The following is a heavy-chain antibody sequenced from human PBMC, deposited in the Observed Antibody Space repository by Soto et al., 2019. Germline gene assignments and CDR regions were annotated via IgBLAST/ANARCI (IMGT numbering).Heavy chain of an antibody. Sequence: QVQLVQSGAEVKKPGSSVKVSCKASGGTSSSYTISWVRQAPGQGLEWMGRIIPILGIANYAQKFQGRVTITADKSTSTAYMELSSLRSEDTAVYYCARHAGSSWYFLLDYWGQGTLVTVSS. CDR3: ARHAGSSWYFLLDY. CDR1: GGTSSSYT. D-gene: IGHD6-13*01. CDR2: IIPILGIA. V-gene: IGHV1-69*02. J-gene: IGHJ4*02.